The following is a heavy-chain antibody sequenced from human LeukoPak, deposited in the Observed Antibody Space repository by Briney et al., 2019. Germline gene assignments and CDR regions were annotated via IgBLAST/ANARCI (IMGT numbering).Heavy chain of an antibody. D-gene: IGHD3-3*01. Sequence: SETLSLTCTVSGGSISSGSYYWSWIRQPAGKGLEWIGRIYTSGSTSYNPSLKSRVTISVDTSKNQFSLKLSSVTAADTAVYYCARDRSGYSYWGQGTLVTVSS. CDR1: GGSISSGSYY. V-gene: IGHV4-61*02. CDR2: IYTSGST. CDR3: ARDRSGYSY. J-gene: IGHJ4*02.